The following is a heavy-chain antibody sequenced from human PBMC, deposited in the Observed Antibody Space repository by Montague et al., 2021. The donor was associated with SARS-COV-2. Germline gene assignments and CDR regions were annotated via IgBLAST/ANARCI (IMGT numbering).Heavy chain of an antibody. J-gene: IGHJ4*02. V-gene: IGHV4-59*01. D-gene: IGHD3-22*01. CDR1: GGSFKNYY. CDR3: ARVFDSSGYALDY. CDR2: VHHDGSSGSA. Sequence: SETLSLTCTVSGGSFKNYYWSWIRQPPGKGLEWIGYVHHDGSSGSANYNPSVWSRVTISVDTSKKQFSLHLSSVTPADTAVYFCARVFDSSGYALDYWGQGTQVTVSS.